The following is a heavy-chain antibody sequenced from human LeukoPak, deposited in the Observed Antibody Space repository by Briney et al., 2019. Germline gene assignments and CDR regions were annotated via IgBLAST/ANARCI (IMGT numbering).Heavy chain of an antibody. D-gene: IGHD3-9*01. J-gene: IGHJ3*02. CDR1: GYTFTSYG. CDR2: ISAYNGNT. V-gene: IGHV1-18*01. Sequence: ASVKVSCKASGYTFTSYGISWVRQAPGQGLEWMGWISAYNGNTNYAQKLQGRVTMTTDTSTSTAYMELRSLRSDDTAVYYCARDDGAPSYYDILTGYYPEAFDIWGQETMVTVSS. CDR3: ARDDGAPSYYDILTGYYPEAFDI.